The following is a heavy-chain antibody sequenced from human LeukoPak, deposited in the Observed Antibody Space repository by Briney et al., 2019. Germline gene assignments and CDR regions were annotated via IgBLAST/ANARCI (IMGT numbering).Heavy chain of an antibody. V-gene: IGHV1-24*01. CDR2: FDPEDGET. J-gene: IGHJ4*02. CDR1: GYTLTELS. CDR3: ATDNPGIAVAAPDY. Sequence: GASVKVSCKVSGYTLTELSMHWVRQAPGKGLEWMGGFDPEDGETIYAQEFQGRVTMTEDTSTDTAYMELSSLRSEDTAVYYCATDNPGIAVAAPDYWGQGTLVTVSS. D-gene: IGHD6-19*01.